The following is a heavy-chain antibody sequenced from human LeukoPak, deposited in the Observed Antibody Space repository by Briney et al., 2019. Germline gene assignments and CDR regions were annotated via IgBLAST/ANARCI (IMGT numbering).Heavy chain of an antibody. Sequence: NSGGSLRLSCAASGFTFSDYYMSWIRQAPGKGLEWVSYIRSSGSAIYYADSVRGRFTISRDNAKNSLFLQMNSLRAEDTAVYYCARDLAVAGYGMDVWGQGTTVTVSS. CDR3: ARDLAVAGYGMDV. V-gene: IGHV3-11*01. CDR2: IRSSGSAI. D-gene: IGHD6-19*01. CDR1: GFTFSDYY. J-gene: IGHJ6*02.